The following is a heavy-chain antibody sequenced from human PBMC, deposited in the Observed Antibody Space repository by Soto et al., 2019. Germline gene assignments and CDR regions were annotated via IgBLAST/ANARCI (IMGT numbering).Heavy chain of an antibody. Sequence: EVQLVESGGGLVQPGGSLKLSCAASGFTFSGSAMHWVRQASGKGLEWVGRIRSKANSYATAYAASVKGRFTISRXDSKNTAYLQMNSLKTEDTAVYYCTSPHLPYGGNVGGQGTLVTVSS. CDR1: GFTFSGSA. CDR3: TSPHLPYGGNV. J-gene: IGHJ4*02. D-gene: IGHD2-15*01. CDR2: IRSKANSYAT. V-gene: IGHV3-73*01.